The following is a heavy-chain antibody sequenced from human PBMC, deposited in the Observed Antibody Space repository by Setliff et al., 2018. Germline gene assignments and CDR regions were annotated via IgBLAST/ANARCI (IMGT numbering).Heavy chain of an antibody. V-gene: IGHV1-18*01. CDR1: GFMFSTYG. J-gene: IGHJ6*03. D-gene: IGHD5-12*01. Sequence: GASVKVSCKTSGFMFSTYGLSWVRQAPGQAPEWIGCISGYTGDTNYAPKFRDRVTLTIDPSSTTAYMELRSLKSDDTAVYYCARHLSYSGETMDVWGKGTTVTVSS. CDR2: ISGYTGDT. CDR3: ARHLSYSGETMDV.